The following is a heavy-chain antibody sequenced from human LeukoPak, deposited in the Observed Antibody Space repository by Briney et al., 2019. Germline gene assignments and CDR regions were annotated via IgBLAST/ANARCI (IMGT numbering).Heavy chain of an antibody. CDR1: GFTFSSTS. V-gene: IGHV3-7*01. CDR3: ARGVPYDSWSGPHYSDY. J-gene: IGHJ4*02. D-gene: IGHD3-3*01. CDR2: IKQDGSQE. Sequence: PGGSLRLSCAASGFTFSSTSMSWARQAPGKGLEWVAHIKQDGSQEYYVDSVKGRFTLSRDSAKNSLYLQMNSLRAEDTAVYYCARGVPYDSWSGPHYSDYWGQGTLVTVSS.